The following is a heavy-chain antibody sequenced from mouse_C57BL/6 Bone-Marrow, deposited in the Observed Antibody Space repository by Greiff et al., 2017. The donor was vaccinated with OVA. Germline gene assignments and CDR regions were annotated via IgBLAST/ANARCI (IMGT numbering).Heavy chain of an antibody. CDR3: ARRGAVVAEDYAMDY. CDR1: GVDFSRYW. V-gene: IGHV4-1*01. D-gene: IGHD1-1*01. CDR2: INPDSSTI. Sequence: APGGVDFSRYWMSWVRRAPGKGLEWIGEINPDSSTINYAPSLKDKFIISRDNAKNTLYLQMSKVRSEDTALYYCARRGAVVAEDYAMDYWGQGTSVTVSS. J-gene: IGHJ4*01.